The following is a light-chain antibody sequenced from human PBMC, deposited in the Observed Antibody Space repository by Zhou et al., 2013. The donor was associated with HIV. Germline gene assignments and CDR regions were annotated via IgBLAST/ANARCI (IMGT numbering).Light chain of an antibody. CDR3: QQSYSTPIT. CDR2: SAT. CDR1: QSVTTY. J-gene: IGKJ5*01. V-gene: IGKV1-39*01. Sequence: DIQMTQSPSSLSASVGDRVTITCRASQSVTTYLNWYQQKPGKAPTLLISSATTLHSGVPSRFSGRGSGTDFTLTIDSVQPEDSATYHCQQSYSTPITFGLGTRLEIK.